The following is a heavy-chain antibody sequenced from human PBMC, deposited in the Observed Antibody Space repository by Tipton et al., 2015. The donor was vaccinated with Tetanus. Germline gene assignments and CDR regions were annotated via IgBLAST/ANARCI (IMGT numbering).Heavy chain of an antibody. Sequence: SLRLSCAASGFTFSSYSMNWVRQAPGKGLEWVSSISSSSSYIYYADSVKGRFTISRDNAKNSLYLQMNSLRAEDTAVYYCARVYGGYSGYDGGGYWGQGTLVTVSS. CDR1: GFTFSSYS. V-gene: IGHV3-21*01. CDR2: ISSSSSYI. D-gene: IGHD5-12*01. CDR3: ARVYGGYSGYDGGGY. J-gene: IGHJ4*02.